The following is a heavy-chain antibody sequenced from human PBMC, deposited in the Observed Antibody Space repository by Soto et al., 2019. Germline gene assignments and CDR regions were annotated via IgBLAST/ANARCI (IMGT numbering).Heavy chain of an antibody. D-gene: IGHD6-19*01. CDR1: GDSLRGQS. V-gene: IGHV4-34*01. CDR3: AREDSYGWSGESLAV. Sequence: SETLSLSCAVVGDSLRGQSWNWIRQSPGKGLEWIGELDQSGGTNYNPSLKSRAIISDDTSKNQFSLTLTPVTAADTAVYYCAREDSYGWSGESLAVWGQRTTVTVSS. CDR2: LDQSGGT. J-gene: IGHJ6*02.